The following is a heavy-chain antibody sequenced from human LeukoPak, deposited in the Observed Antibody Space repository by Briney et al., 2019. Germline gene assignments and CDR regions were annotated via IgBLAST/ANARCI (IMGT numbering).Heavy chain of an antibody. CDR2: IKQDGSEK. CDR3: ARDPGYYDFWSGYYYYYYYMDV. Sequence: GGSLRLSCAASGFTFSSNGMNWVRQAPGKGLEWVANIKQDGSEKYYVDSVKGRFTISRDNAKNSLYLQMNSLRAEDTAVYYCARDPGYYDFWSGYYYYYYYMDVWGKGTTVTVSS. J-gene: IGHJ6*03. V-gene: IGHV3-7*01. CDR1: GFTFSSNG. D-gene: IGHD3-3*01.